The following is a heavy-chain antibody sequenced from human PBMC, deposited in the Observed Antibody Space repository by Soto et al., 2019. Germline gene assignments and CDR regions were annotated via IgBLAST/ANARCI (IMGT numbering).Heavy chain of an antibody. CDR2: ISAYNGNT. J-gene: IGHJ6*02. D-gene: IGHD3-10*01. CDR3: ARLAITMVRGVMNTYGMGV. V-gene: IGHV1-18*01. CDR1: GYTFTSYG. Sequence: ASVKVSCKASGYTFTSYGISWVRQAPGQGLEWMGWISAYNGNTNYAERLQGRVTMTTDTSTSTAYMELRSLRYDDTAVYYCARLAITMVRGVMNTYGMGVWGQGSTVTVSS.